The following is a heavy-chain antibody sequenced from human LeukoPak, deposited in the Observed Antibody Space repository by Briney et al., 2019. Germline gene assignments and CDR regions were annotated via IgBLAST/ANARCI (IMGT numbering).Heavy chain of an antibody. J-gene: IGHJ4*02. Sequence: SETLSLTCTVSGGSISSSSYYWSWIRQPAGKGLEWIGRIYTSGSTNYNPSLKSRVTMSVDTSKNQFSLKLSSVTAADTAVYYCARDQYYEDSNGYSPFDYWGQGTLVTVSS. CDR3: ARDQYYEDSNGYSPFDY. CDR1: GGSISSSSYY. D-gene: IGHD3-22*01. V-gene: IGHV4-61*02. CDR2: IYTSGST.